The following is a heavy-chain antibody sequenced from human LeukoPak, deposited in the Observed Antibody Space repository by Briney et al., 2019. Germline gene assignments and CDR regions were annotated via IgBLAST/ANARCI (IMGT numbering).Heavy chain of an antibody. J-gene: IGHJ4*02. D-gene: IGHD5-18*01. CDR1: GGTFSSYT. CDR3: ARASSDDTAMATPFAY. CDR2: IIPILGIA. V-gene: IGHV1-69*02. Sequence: SVKVSCKASGGTFSSYTISWVRQAPGQGLEWMGRIIPILGIANYAQKFQGRVTITADKSTSTAYMELSSLRFEDTAIYYCARASSDDTAMATPFAYWGQGTLVTVSS.